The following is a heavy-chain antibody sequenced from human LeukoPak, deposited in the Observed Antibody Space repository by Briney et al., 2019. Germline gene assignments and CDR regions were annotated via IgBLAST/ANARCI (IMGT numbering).Heavy chain of an antibody. CDR3: ARSRVGATKGSFDY. J-gene: IGHJ4*02. CDR1: GGSFSSYY. Sequence: SETLSLTCAVYGGSFSSYYWSWIRQPPGKGLEWIGYIYYSGSTNYNPSLKSRVTISVDTSKNQFSLKLSSVTAADTAVYYCARSRVGATKGSFDYWGQGTLVTVSS. D-gene: IGHD1-26*01. CDR2: IYYSGST. V-gene: IGHV4-59*01.